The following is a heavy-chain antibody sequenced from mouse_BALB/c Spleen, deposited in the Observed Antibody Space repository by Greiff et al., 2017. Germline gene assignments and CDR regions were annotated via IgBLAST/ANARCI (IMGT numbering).Heavy chain of an antibody. Sequence: EVHLVESGGGLVQPGGSRKLSCAASGFTFSDYGMAWVRQAPGKGPEWVAFISNLAYSIYYADTVTGRFTISRENAKNTLYLEMSSLRSEDTAMYYCARVYDYLYYFDYWGQGTTLTVSS. CDR2: ISNLAYSI. J-gene: IGHJ2*01. D-gene: IGHD2-4*01. CDR1: GFTFSDYG. V-gene: IGHV5-15*02. CDR3: ARVYDYLYYFDY.